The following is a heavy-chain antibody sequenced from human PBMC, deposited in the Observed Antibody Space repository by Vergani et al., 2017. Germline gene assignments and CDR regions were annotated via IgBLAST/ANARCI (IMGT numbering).Heavy chain of an antibody. CDR3: AVYGSGSYRLDY. J-gene: IGHJ4*02. V-gene: IGHV1-46*01. CDR2: INPIGCST. D-gene: IGHD3-10*01. Sequence: QVQLVQSGAEVKKPGASVKVSCKASGYTFTSYYMHWVRQAPGQGLEWMGIINPIGCSTSSAQKFQGRVTMTRDTSTSTVYMELSSLRSEDTAVYYCAVYGSGSYRLDYWGQGTLVTVSS. CDR1: GYTFTSYY.